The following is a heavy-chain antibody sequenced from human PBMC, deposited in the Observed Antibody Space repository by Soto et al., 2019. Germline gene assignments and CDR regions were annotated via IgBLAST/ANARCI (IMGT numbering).Heavy chain of an antibody. Sequence: EVQLLESGGGLVQPVGSIRLSCAASGFTFNTDVINWVRQSPGKGLEWVSTISYSADKTQYVDSVKGRCNISRNNYRATRFLHMNRLSADDADVSYYARRARSKTTKGSAFDDWGQGTMVTVSS. V-gene: IGHV3-23*01. CDR1: GFTFNTDV. J-gene: IGHJ3*01. CDR3: ARRARSKTTKGSAFDD. D-gene: IGHD1-7*01. CDR2: ISYSADKT.